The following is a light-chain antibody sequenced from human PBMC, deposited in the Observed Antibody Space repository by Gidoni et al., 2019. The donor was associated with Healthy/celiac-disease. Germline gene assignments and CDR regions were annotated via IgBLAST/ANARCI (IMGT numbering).Light chain of an antibody. V-gene: IGKV1-39*01. CDR2: AAS. J-gene: IGKJ2*01. Sequence: DIQMTQSPSSLSASVGDRVTITCRASQSISSYVNWYQQKPGKAPKLLIYAASSLQSGVPSRFSGSVSGTDFTLTISSLQPEDFATYYCQQSYSTPYTFGQXTKLEIK. CDR3: QQSYSTPYT. CDR1: QSISSY.